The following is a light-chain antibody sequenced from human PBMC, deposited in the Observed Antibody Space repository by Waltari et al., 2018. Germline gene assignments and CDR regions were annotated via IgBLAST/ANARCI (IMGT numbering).Light chain of an antibody. V-gene: IGKV1-5*03. CDR2: ETS. CDR3: QQYNSYSLT. CDR1: QSVRSW. J-gene: IGKJ4*01. Sequence: DIQMTQSPSTLSASVGDRVTITCRASQSVRSWLTWYQQKPGKAPKLLISETSNLESGVPARFSGSGSETAFTLTISSLQPEDFATYYCQQYNSYSLTFGGGTKVEIK.